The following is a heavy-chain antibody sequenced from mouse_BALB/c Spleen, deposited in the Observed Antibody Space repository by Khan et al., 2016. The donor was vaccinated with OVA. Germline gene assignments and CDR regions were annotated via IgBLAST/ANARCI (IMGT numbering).Heavy chain of an antibody. CDR1: GYIFANYM. Sequence: QVQLKESGAELARPGASVKMSCKASGYIFANYMMHWVKQRPGQGLEWIGDINPSSGYNNYNQKFKDKATLTADKSSSTAYMQLSSLTSEDSDVYDCSRGGYGSFGYWGQGTLVTVSA. CDR2: INPSSGYN. V-gene: IGHV1-4*01. J-gene: IGHJ3*01. D-gene: IGHD1-1*01. CDR3: SRGGYGSFGY.